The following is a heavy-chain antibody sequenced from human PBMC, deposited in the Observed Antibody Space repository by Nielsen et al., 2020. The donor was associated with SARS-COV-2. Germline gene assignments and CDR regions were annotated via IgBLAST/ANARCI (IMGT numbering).Heavy chain of an antibody. CDR2: ISSNGGST. V-gene: IGHV3-64*04. J-gene: IGHJ4*02. D-gene: IGHD3-3*01. Sequence: VRQAPGKGLEYVSAISSNGGSTYYADSVKGRFTISRHNSKNTLYLQMNSLRAEDTAVYYCARARGIDFWSGYPDYFDYWGQGTLVTVSS. CDR3: ARARGIDFWSGYPDYFDY.